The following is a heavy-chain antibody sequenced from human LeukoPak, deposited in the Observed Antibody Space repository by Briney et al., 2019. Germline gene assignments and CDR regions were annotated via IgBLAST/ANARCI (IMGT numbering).Heavy chain of an antibody. V-gene: IGHV3-23*01. CDR2: ITGSGDTT. CDR1: GFIFRNYA. J-gene: IGHJ4*02. Sequence: GASLRLSCAASGFIFRNYAMSWVRQAPGKGLEWVSAITGSGDTTYYADSVKGRFTISRDNSKNTLYVEMNTLRAEDTAVYYCAKWGDYDILTGYYVPDFWGQGTLVTVSS. CDR3: AKWGDYDILTGYYVPDF. D-gene: IGHD3-9*01.